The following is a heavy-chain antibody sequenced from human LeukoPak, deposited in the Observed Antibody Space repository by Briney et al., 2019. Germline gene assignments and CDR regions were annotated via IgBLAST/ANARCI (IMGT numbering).Heavy chain of an antibody. CDR2: IYYSGST. CDR3: ARGLASSSSWYNRNYYYYGMDV. J-gene: IGHJ6*02. CDR1: GGSISSGGYY. V-gene: IGHV4-31*03. D-gene: IGHD6-13*01. Sequence: SETLSLTCTVSGGSISSGGYYWSWIRQHPGKGLEWIGYIYYSGSTYYNPSLKSRVTISVDTSKNQFSLKLSSVTAADTAVYYCARGLASSSSWYNRNYYYYGMDVWGQGTTVTVSS.